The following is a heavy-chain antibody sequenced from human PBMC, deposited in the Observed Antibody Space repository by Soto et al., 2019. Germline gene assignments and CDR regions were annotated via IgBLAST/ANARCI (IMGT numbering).Heavy chain of an antibody. CDR2: IYDSGST. CDR3: ARGSSSYYDYGMDV. J-gene: IGHJ6*02. D-gene: IGHD6-6*01. V-gene: IGHV4-30-2*01. Sequence: WTWIRQPPGKALEWIGNIYDSGSTSYNPSLKSRVTISVDRSKNQFSLKLTSVTAADTAVYFCARGSSSYYDYGMDVWGQGTTVTVSS.